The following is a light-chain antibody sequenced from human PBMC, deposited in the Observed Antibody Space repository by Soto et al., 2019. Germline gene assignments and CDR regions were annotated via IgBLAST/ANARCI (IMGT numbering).Light chain of an antibody. CDR2: EVS. CDR3: SSYAGSNMVV. J-gene: IGLJ2*01. Sequence: QSVLTQPASVSGSPGQSITISCTGTSSDVGGYNYVSWYQQHPGKAPKLMIYEVSNRPSGVSNRFSGSKSGNTASLTVSGLQAEDEADYYCSSYAGSNMVVFGGGTKVTVL. CDR1: SSDVGGYNY. V-gene: IGLV2-14*01.